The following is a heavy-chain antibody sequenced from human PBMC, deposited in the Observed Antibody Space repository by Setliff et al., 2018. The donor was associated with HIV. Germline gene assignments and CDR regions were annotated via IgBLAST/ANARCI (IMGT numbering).Heavy chain of an antibody. V-gene: IGHV3-64*01. CDR3: VKIGAGGPAPHVEQVYPYYMED. CDR2: MDMNGDST. D-gene: IGHD2-2*01. CDR1: GFTFRMYP. J-gene: IGHJ6*03. Sequence: GGSLSLSCAASGFTFRMYPMHWVRQAPGKGLEFVSGMDMNGDSTDYARSVRGRFTISRDNSKNILYLQMGSLRPADTALYYWVKIGAGGPAPHVEQVYPYYMEDWGKGTMVTVSS.